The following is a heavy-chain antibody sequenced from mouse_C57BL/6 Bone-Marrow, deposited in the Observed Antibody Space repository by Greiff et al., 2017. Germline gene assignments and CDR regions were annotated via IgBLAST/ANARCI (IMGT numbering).Heavy chain of an antibody. Sequence: VQLKQSGAELVRPGASVKLSCTASGFNIKDDYMHWVKQRPEQGLEWIGWIDPENGDTEYASQFQGKATITADTSSNTAYLQLSSLTSEDTAVYYCTTMCLYSNYSFAYWGQGTLVTVSA. D-gene: IGHD2-5*01. CDR2: IDPENGDT. CDR1: GFNIKDDY. J-gene: IGHJ3*01. CDR3: TTMCLYSNYSFAY. V-gene: IGHV14-4*01.